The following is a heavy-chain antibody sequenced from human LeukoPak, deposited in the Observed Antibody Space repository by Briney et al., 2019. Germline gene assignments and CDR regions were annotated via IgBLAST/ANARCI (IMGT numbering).Heavy chain of an antibody. CDR3: ARGSTVVTPSEYFQH. D-gene: IGHD4-23*01. V-gene: IGHV7-4-1*02. CDR1: GYTFTSYA. Sequence: ASVNVSCKASGYTFTSYAMNWVRQAPGQGLEWMGWINTNTGNPTYAQGFTGRFVFSLDTSVSTAYLQISSLKAEDTAVYYCARGSTVVTPSEYFQHWGQGTLVTVSS. CDR2: INTNTGNP. J-gene: IGHJ1*01.